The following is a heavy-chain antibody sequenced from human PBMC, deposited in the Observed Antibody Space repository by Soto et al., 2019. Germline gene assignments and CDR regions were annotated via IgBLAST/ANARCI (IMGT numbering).Heavy chain of an antibody. J-gene: IGHJ6*02. D-gene: IGHD6-19*01. Sequence: QVQLVQSGAEVKKPGSSVKVSCKASGGTFSSYAISWVRQAPGQGLEWMGGIIPIFGTANYAQKFQGRVTITADESTSTAYMELSSLRSEHTAVYYCARDSQWLAPYYYYGMDVWGQGTTVTVSS. CDR1: GGTFSSYA. CDR2: IIPIFGTA. V-gene: IGHV1-69*01. CDR3: ARDSQWLAPYYYYGMDV.